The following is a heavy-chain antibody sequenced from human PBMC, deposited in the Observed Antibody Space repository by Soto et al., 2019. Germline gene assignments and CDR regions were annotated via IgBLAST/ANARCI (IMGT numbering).Heavy chain of an antibody. J-gene: IGHJ6*02. CDR3: ARRTQEHSGSSEYYYGMDF. V-gene: IGHV4-39*01. CDR2: IYYSGST. Sequence: QLQLQESGPGLVKPSETLSLTCTVSGGSISSSSYYWGWIRQPPGKGLEWVGSIYYSGSTYYKPSLKRRLTIPLDQYQNQLSRKLSYVTAADTAVYYCARRTQEHSGSSEYYYGMDFWGQGSTVTVSS. CDR1: GGSISSSSYY. D-gene: IGHD6-6*01.